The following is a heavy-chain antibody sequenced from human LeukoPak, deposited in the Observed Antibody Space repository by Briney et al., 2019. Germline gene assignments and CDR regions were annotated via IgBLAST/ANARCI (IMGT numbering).Heavy chain of an antibody. CDR3: ARQQEGSFDY. V-gene: IGHV6-1*01. Sequence: SQTLSLTCDISGDSVSSNSAAWTWIRQSPSRGLEWLGRAYSRSKWYNDYAASVSSRITINPDTSKNQFSLQLNSVSPEDTAVYYCARQQEGSFDYWGQGTLVTVSS. CDR1: GDSVSSNSAA. CDR2: AYSRSKWYN. J-gene: IGHJ4*02.